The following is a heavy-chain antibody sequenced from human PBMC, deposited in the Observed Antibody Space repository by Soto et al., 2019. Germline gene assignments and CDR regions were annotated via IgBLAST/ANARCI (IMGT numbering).Heavy chain of an antibody. D-gene: IGHD3-3*01. Sequence: PSETLSLTCTVSGGSVSSGSYYWSWIRRPPGKGLEWIGYIYYSVSTNYNPSLKSRVTISVDTSKNQFSLKLSSVTAADTAVYYCASNGFWSGYPMPFDYWAQGTLVTVSS. CDR1: GGSVSSGSYY. J-gene: IGHJ4*02. V-gene: IGHV4-61*01. CDR2: IYYSVST. CDR3: ASNGFWSGYPMPFDY.